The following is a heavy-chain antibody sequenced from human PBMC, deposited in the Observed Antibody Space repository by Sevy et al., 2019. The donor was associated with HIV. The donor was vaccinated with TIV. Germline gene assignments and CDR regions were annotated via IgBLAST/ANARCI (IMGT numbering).Heavy chain of an antibody. V-gene: IGHV3-30-3*01. D-gene: IGHD3-22*01. CDR3: ARAYDSSGYLDY. J-gene: IGHJ4*02. Sequence: GSLRLSCAASGFTFSNYPMHWVRQAPGKGLEWVAVISYDGNNKYYADSVKGRFTISRDNSKNTLYLQMNSLRTEDTAVYYCARAYDSSGYLDYWGQGTLVTVSS. CDR2: ISYDGNNK. CDR1: GFTFSNYP.